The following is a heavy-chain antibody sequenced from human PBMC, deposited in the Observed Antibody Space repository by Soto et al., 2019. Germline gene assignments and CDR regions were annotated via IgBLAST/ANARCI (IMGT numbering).Heavy chain of an antibody. V-gene: IGHV3-11*05. CDR1: GFTFSDYY. CDR3: ARATIATRSSWTILGDFHY. D-gene: IGHD6-13*01. J-gene: IGHJ4*02. CDR2: ISTSSSYT. Sequence: PGGSLRLSCAASGFTFSDYYMSWIRQAPGKGLEWISFISTSSSYTNYADSVKGRFTISRDNARNSLYLQMNGLRAEDTAIYYCARATIATRSSWTILGDFHYWGQGALVTVPQ.